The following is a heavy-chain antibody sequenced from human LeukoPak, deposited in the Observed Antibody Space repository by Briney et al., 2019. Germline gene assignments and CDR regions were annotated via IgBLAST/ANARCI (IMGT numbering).Heavy chain of an antibody. CDR1: GGSISSYY. CDR2: IYTSGST. V-gene: IGHV4-4*07. CDR3: ARDRHSSGWYGGAYNWFDH. J-gene: IGHJ5*02. D-gene: IGHD6-19*01. Sequence: TSETLSLTCTVSGGSISSYYWSWIRQPAGKGLEWIGRIYTSGSTNYNPSLKSRVTMSVDTSKNQFSLKLSSVTAADTAVYYCARDRHSSGWYGGAYNWFDHWGQGTLVTVSS.